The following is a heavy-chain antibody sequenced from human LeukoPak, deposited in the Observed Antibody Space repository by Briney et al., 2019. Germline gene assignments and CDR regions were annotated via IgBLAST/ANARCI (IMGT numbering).Heavy chain of an antibody. CDR2: IDPSDSYT. CDR3: AGTLNYYDSGAYYLAPFDY. D-gene: IGHD3-22*01. J-gene: IGHJ4*02. Sequence: GESLKISCKGSGYSFTSYWISWVRQMPGKGLEWMGRIDPSDSYTNYSPSFQGQVTISADKSISTAYLQWSSLKASDTAMYYCAGTLNYYDSGAYYLAPFDYWGQGTLVTVSS. V-gene: IGHV5-10-1*04. CDR1: GYSFTSYW.